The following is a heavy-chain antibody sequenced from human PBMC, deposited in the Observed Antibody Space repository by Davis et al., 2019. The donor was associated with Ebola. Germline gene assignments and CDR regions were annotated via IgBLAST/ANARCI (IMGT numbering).Heavy chain of an antibody. CDR2: IRVQTSAAM. V-gene: IGHV4-39*01. CDR3: ARLSYYYDNSAYSRPYNWFDP. D-gene: IGHD3-22*01. Sequence: SETLSLTCSVSGDSIISDTYYWAWIRQPPGEGLEWIGSIRVQTSAAMYYSPSLKSRITISGDRSKNQFSLSLTSVTAADTAVYYCARLSYYYDNSAYSRPYNWFDPWGQGTLVTVSS. CDR1: GDSIISDTYY. J-gene: IGHJ5*02.